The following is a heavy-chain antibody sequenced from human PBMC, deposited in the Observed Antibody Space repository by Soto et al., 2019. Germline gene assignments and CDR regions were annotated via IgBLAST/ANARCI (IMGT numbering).Heavy chain of an antibody. CDR2: IYYSGST. CDR3: ASEYSSSSFYYYGMDV. D-gene: IGHD6-6*01. Sequence: PSETLSLTCTVSGGSISSGDYYWRWIRQPPGKGLEWIGYIYYSGSTYYNPSLKSRVTISVDTSKNQFSLKLSSVTAADTAVYYCASEYSSSSFYYYGMDVWGQGTTVTFYS. J-gene: IGHJ6*02. CDR1: GGSISSGDYY. V-gene: IGHV4-30-4*01.